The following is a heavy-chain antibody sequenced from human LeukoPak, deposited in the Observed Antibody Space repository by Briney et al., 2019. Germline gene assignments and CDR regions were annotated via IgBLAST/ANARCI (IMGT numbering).Heavy chain of an antibody. CDR1: GFTFSNYA. CDR3: ARYYGSGSYVTGGMDV. Sequence: GGSLRLSCAASGFTFSNYAMSWVRQAPGKGLEWLSYISTGGSTTHYADSVKGRFTMSRDNVKNSLYLQMNSLRAEDTAVYYCARYYGSGSYVTGGMDVWGQGTTVTVSS. CDR2: ISTGGSTT. J-gene: IGHJ6*02. D-gene: IGHD3-10*01. V-gene: IGHV3-48*03.